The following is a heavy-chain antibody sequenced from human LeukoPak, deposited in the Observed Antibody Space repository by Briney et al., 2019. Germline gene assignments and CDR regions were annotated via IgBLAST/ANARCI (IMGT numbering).Heavy chain of an antibody. CDR2: LNWNGAST. J-gene: IGHJ4*02. CDR3: AREDSSNFHDDY. D-gene: IGHD2/OR15-2a*01. V-gene: IGHV3-20*04. CDR1: GFTFDDYG. Sequence: GGSLRLSCAASGFTFDDYGLSWVRQVPGKGLEWVSGLNWNGASTGYADSVKGRFTISRDDAQESLFLQMNSLRAEDTAIYCCAREDSSNFHDDYWGQGTLVTVSS.